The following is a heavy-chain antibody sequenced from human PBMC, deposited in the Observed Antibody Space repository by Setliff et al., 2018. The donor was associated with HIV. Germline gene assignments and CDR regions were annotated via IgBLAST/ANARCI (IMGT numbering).Heavy chain of an antibody. Sequence: SETLSLTCSVSGDSIGAYHWSWIRQPPGRGLEWIGYIHSSGTTHYNPSLSSRVTISFDTSKSQFSLNLSSVTAADTAVYYCARWGDGYNSYDSWGQGTLVTVSS. CDR3: ARWGDGYNSYDS. CDR2: IHSSGTT. J-gene: IGHJ4*02. V-gene: IGHV4-59*01. CDR1: GDSIGAYH. D-gene: IGHD5-12*01.